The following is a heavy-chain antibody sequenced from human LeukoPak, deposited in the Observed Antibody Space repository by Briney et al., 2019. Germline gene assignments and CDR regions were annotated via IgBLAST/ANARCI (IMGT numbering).Heavy chain of an antibody. D-gene: IGHD3-3*01. CDR2: ISSSSSYI. CDR1: GFTFSSYS. Sequence: GVSLRLSCAASGFTFSSYSMNWVRQAPGKGLEWVSSISSSSSYIYYADSVKGRFTISRDNAKNSLYLQMNSLRAEDTAVYYCARGDYDFWSGSHPTDYWGQGTLVTVST. CDR3: ARGDYDFWSGSHPTDY. J-gene: IGHJ4*02. V-gene: IGHV3-21*01.